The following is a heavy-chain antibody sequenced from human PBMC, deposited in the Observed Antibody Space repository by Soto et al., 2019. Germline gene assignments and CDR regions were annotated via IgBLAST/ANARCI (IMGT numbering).Heavy chain of an antibody. J-gene: IGHJ6*02. CDR2: IIPIFGTA. CDR1: GGTFSSYA. Sequence: SVKVSCKXSGGTFSSYAISWVRQAPGQGLEWMGGIIPIFGTANYAQKFQGRVTITADESTSTAYMELSSLRSEDTAVYYCARDIIGEFPSSPYYYYGMDVWGQGTTVTVSS. D-gene: IGHD3-10*01. CDR3: ARDIIGEFPSSPYYYYGMDV. V-gene: IGHV1-69*13.